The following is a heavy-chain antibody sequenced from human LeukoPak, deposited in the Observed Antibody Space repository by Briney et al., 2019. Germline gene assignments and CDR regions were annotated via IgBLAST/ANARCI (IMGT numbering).Heavy chain of an antibody. CDR1: GGSISSYY. D-gene: IGHD3-22*01. V-gene: IGHV4-4*08. CDR2: IYHSGST. CDR3: ARYWGPYDNSGAYFDY. Sequence: SETLSLTCTVSGGSISSYYWSWIRQPPGEGLEWIGFIYHSGSTNYNPSLKSRVTISVDTSKNQFSLKLSSVTAADTAMYYCARYWGPYDNSGAYFDYWGQGTLVTVSS. J-gene: IGHJ4*02.